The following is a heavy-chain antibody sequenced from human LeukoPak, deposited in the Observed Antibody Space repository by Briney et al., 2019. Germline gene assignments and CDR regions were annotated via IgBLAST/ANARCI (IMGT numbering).Heavy chain of an antibody. J-gene: IGHJ4*02. V-gene: IGHV3-20*04. CDR3: ARAGEYPHYAIDY. Sequence: GGALRLSCAASGFSFDDYGRIWVRQAPGEGLEWVSTVNWNGGSTTYADSVKGRFTISRDNAKNSLYLQMNSLRAEDTAFYYCARAGEYPHYAIDYWGQGNLVTVSS. D-gene: IGHD2-2*01. CDR2: VNWNGGST. CDR1: GFSFDDYG.